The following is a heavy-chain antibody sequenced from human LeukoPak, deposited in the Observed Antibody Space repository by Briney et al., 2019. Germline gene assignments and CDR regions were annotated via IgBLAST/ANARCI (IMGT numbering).Heavy chain of an antibody. J-gene: IGHJ4*02. Sequence: SESLSLTCTVAGGSISSYYWSWIRQPPGKGLEWIGYIYYSGSTNYNPSLKSRVTISVDTSKNQFSLKLSSVTAADTAVYYCARGDDFWSGYFVNWGLGTLVTVSS. V-gene: IGHV4-59*01. CDR2: IYYSGST. CDR1: GGSISSYY. CDR3: ARGDDFWSGYFVN. D-gene: IGHD3-3*01.